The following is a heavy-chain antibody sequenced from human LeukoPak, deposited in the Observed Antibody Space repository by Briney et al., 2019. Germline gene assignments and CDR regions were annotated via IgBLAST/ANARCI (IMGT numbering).Heavy chain of an antibody. Sequence: NPGGSLRLSCAASGFSFSNAWMSWVRQAPGKGLEWVSYISSRGVTIYYADSVKGRFTISRDNAKNSLYLQMNSLRAEDTAVYYCARDDYDFWSGILDYWGQGTLVTVSS. V-gene: IGHV3-11*04. J-gene: IGHJ4*02. CDR3: ARDDYDFWSGILDY. CDR2: ISSRGVTI. CDR1: GFSFSNAW. D-gene: IGHD3-3*01.